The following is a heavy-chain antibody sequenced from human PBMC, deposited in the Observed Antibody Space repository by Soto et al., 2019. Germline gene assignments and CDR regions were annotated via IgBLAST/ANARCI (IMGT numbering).Heavy chain of an antibody. CDR3: ARGTPLGGIAAAGTWFDP. D-gene: IGHD6-13*01. Sequence: PSQTLSLTCAISGDSVSSNSAAWNWIRQSPSRGLEWLGRTYYRPKWYNDYAVSVKSRITINPDTSKNQFSLQLNSVNPEDTAVYYCARGTPLGGIAAAGTWFDPWGQGTLVTVSS. V-gene: IGHV6-1*01. CDR1: GDSVSSNSAA. J-gene: IGHJ5*02. CDR2: TYYRPKWYN.